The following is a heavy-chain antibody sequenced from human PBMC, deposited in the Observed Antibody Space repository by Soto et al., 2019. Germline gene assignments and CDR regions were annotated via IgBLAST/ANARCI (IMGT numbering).Heavy chain of an antibody. V-gene: IGHV5-51*01. D-gene: IGHD3-3*01. CDR2: IFPADSDT. CDR3: ARHLVSGYHTTHYYGMDV. Sequence: PGESLKICCKGSGYSFTNYWIAWVRQMPGKGLEWMGIIFPADSDTRYSPSFQGQVTISADKSVSTAYLQWSSLRASDTAIYYCARHLVSGYHTTHYYGMDVWGPGTTVTGSS. J-gene: IGHJ6*02. CDR1: GYSFTNYW.